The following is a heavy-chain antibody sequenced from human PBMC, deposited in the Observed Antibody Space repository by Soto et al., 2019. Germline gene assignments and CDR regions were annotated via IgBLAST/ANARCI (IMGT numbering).Heavy chain of an antibody. V-gene: IGHV4-59*02. CDR3: ARSYYDSTGFAVDP. J-gene: IGHJ5*02. Sequence: QMQLQASGPGLVKPSETLSLTCNVSGASVSHGYWSWIRQPPGKGLEWIGFMYFGGSFNYNPSLTRRATISVETSKYQFSMKLTSVTASDTAVYYCARSYYDSTGFAVDPWGQGTLVTVSS. D-gene: IGHD3-22*01. CDR2: MYFGGSF. CDR1: GASVSHGY.